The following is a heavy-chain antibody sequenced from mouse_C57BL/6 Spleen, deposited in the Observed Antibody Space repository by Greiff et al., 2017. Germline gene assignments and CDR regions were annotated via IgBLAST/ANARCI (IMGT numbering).Heavy chain of an antibody. CDR1: GYAFSSSW. CDR3: GSSWGDY. D-gene: IGHD1-1*01. J-gene: IGHJ2*01. Sequence: QVQLKESGPELVKPGASVKISCKASGYAFSSSWMNWVKQRPGKGLEWIGRIYPGDGDTNYNGKFKGKATLTADKSSSTAYMQLSSLTSEDSAVYFCGSSWGDYWGQGTTLTVSS. V-gene: IGHV1-82*01. CDR2: IYPGDGDT.